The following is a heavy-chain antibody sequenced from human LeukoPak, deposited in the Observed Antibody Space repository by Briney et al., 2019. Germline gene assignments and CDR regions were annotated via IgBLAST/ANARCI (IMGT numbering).Heavy chain of an antibody. Sequence: GGSLRLSCAASGFTFSSYAMSWARQAPGKGLEWVSAISGSGGSTYYADSVKGRFTISRDNAKNSLYLQMNSLRAEDTAVYYCARDSRSRFDYWGQGTLVTVSS. V-gene: IGHV3-23*01. J-gene: IGHJ4*02. CDR3: ARDSRSRFDY. CDR1: GFTFSSYA. CDR2: ISGSGGST.